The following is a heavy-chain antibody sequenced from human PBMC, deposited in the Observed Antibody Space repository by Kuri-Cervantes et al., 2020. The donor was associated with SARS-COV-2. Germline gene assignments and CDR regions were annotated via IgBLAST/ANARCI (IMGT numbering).Heavy chain of an antibody. CDR2: INHSGST. CDR1: GGSFSGYY. CDR3: ARDLRLGRSLDY. D-gene: IGHD7-27*01. Sequence: SETLSLTCAVYGGSFSGYYWSWIRQPPGKGLEWIGEINHSGSTNYNPSLKSRVTISVDTSKNQFSLNLSSVTAADTAVYYCARDLRLGRSLDYWCQGTLVTVSS. V-gene: IGHV4-34*01. J-gene: IGHJ4*02.